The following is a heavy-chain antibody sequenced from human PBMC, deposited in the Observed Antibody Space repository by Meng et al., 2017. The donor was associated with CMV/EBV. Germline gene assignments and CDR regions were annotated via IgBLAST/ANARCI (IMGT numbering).Heavy chain of an antibody. V-gene: IGHV3-7*01. J-gene: IGHJ6*02. CDR2: IKQDGSEK. D-gene: IGHD3-9*01. Sequence: GGSLRLSCAASGFTFSSYWMSWVRQAPGKGLEWVANIKQDGSEKYYVDSVKGRFTTSRDNAKNSLYLQMNSLRAEDTAVYYCARDYHDWLPDYYYGMDVWGQGTTVTVSS. CDR1: GFTFSSYW. CDR3: ARDYHDWLPDYYYGMDV.